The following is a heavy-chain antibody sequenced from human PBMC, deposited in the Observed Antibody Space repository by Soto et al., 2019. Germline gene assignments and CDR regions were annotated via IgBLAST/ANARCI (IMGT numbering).Heavy chain of an antibody. V-gene: IGHV1-18*01. J-gene: IGHJ6*02. CDR2: ISAYNGKA. CDR1: GYTFTSYG. D-gene: IGHD3-10*01. Sequence: GASVKVSCKASGYTFTSYGISWVRQAPGQGLEWMGWISAYNGKANYAQKFQGRVTITADESTSTAYMELSSLRSEDTAVYYCASGTGDGYYGSGSPPWAPYYYYYGMDVWGQGTTVTVSS. CDR3: ASGTGDGYYGSGSPPWAPYYYYYGMDV.